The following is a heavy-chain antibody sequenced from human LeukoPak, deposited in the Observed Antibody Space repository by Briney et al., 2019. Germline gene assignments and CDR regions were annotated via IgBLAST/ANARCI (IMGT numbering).Heavy chain of an antibody. J-gene: IGHJ4*02. CDR3: ARTKQWLYWFDY. D-gene: IGHD6-19*01. Sequence: GGSLRLSCAASGFTFSSYAIHWVRQAPGKGLEWVAVISYDGSNKYYADSVKGRFTISRDNSKNTLYLQMNSLRAEDTAVYYCARTKQWLYWFDYWGQGTLVTVSS. V-gene: IGHV3-30-3*01. CDR1: GFTFSSYA. CDR2: ISYDGSNK.